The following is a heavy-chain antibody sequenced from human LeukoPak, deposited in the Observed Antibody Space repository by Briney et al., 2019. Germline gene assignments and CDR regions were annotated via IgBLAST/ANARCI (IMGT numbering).Heavy chain of an antibody. CDR2: ISSNGGST. J-gene: IGHJ4*02. D-gene: IGHD3-22*01. CDR1: GFTFSYYA. V-gene: IGHV3-64D*09. Sequence: GGSLRLSCSASGFTFSYYAMHWVRQAAGKGLEFVSGISSNGGSTYYADSLKGRSTVSRDNSNNTLYLQMSSLRAEDTAIYYCAKGPTYDSLPYYFDYWGQGTLVTVSS. CDR3: AKGPTYDSLPYYFDY.